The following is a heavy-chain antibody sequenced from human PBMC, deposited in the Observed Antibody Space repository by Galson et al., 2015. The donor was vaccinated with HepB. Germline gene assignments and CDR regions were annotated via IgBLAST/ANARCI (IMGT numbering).Heavy chain of an antibody. Sequence: SLRLSCAASGFTLSDSSMNWVRQAPGKGLEWVAIISPPRSYIYYGASVKVRSTISRHNAKNSLYLHMNSVRADDTAVYYCAREGLVGAEGYYRGTDVWGPGTTVTVSS. CDR2: ISPPRSYI. J-gene: IGHJ6*02. CDR1: GFTLSDSS. D-gene: IGHD2-15*01. V-gene: IGHV3-21*01. CDR3: AREGLVGAEGYYRGTDV.